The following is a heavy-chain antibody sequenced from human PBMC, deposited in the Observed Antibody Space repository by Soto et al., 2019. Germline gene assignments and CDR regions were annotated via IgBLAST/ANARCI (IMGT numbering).Heavy chain of an antibody. J-gene: IGHJ3*02. D-gene: IGHD2-15*01. CDR2: MNPYSGNR. Sequence: QVQLVQSGADVKKPGASVRVSCKAAGYSFTSYGITWVRQATGQGLEGMGWMNPYSGNRGYAQKFQGRGTMTWNTATNTAYMAWSSLRSEDTAVYYCARGGLYIAYRVDAVDSWGQGKMVTVSS. CDR3: ARGGLYIAYRVDAVDS. V-gene: IGHV1-8*02. CDR1: GYSFTSYG.